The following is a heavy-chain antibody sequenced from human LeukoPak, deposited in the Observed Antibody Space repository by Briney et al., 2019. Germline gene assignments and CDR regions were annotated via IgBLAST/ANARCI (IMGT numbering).Heavy chain of an antibody. Sequence: GGSLRLSCAGSGFTFSSYSMSWVRQAPWRGLEFVSSISSSSSFIYYADSAKGRFTISRDNAKNSLYLQMNSLRAEDTAVYYCAWMGYSYGFDYWGQGTLVTVSS. CDR2: ISSSSSFI. CDR3: AWMGYSYGFDY. CDR1: GFTFSSYS. V-gene: IGHV3-21*01. D-gene: IGHD5-18*01. J-gene: IGHJ4*02.